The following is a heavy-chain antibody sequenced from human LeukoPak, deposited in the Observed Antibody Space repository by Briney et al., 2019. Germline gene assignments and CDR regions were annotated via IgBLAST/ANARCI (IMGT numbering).Heavy chain of an antibody. D-gene: IGHD3-16*02. V-gene: IGHV3-15*01. J-gene: IGHJ4*02. CDR3: TRLVNPAYIHS. CDR1: GFTVSTSW. Sequence: GGSLRLSCAASGFTVSTSWMSWVRQAPGKGLEWVGLIKSRTDGGTADYGAPVKGRFTISRDDSKNTLYLQMNSLKTEDTAVYYCTRLVNPAYIHSWGQGSLVTVSS. CDR2: IKSRTDGGTA.